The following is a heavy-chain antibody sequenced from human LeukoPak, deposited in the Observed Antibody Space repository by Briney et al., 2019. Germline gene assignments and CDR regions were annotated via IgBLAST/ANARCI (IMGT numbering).Heavy chain of an antibody. CDR1: GFTFSSYA. V-gene: IGHV3-23*01. CDR2: ISGSGGST. J-gene: IGHJ4*02. CDR3: AKILRTGYSSGWFDY. D-gene: IGHD6-19*01. Sequence: GGSLRLSCAASGFTFSSYAMSWVRQARGKGLEWVSAISGSGGSTYYADSVKGRFTISRDNSKNTLYLQMNSLRAEDTAVYYCAKILRTGYSSGWFDYWGQGTLVTVSS.